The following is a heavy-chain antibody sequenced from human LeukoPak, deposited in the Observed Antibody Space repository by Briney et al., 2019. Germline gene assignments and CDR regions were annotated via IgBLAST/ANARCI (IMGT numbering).Heavy chain of an antibody. CDR3: AKEIAVAADYATDYYYGMDV. V-gene: IGHV3-9*01. Sequence: GGSLRLSCAASGFTFDDYAMHWVRQAPGKGLEWVSGISWNGGSIGYADSVKGRFTISRDNAKNSLYLQMNSLRAEDTALYYCAKEIAVAADYATDYYYGMDVWGQGTTVTVSS. J-gene: IGHJ6*02. D-gene: IGHD6-19*01. CDR2: ISWNGGSI. CDR1: GFTFDDYA.